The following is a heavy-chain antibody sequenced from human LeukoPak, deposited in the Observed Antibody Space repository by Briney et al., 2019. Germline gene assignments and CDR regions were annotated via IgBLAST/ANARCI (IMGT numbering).Heavy chain of an antibody. J-gene: IGHJ4*02. CDR1: GFTFSSYA. V-gene: IGHV3-30-3*01. CDR3: ASGVGIIAVAGTEDY. D-gene: IGHD6-13*01. CDR2: ISYNGSNK. Sequence: GGSLRLSCAASGFTFSSYAMHWVRQPPGKGLAWVAVISYNGSNKYCADSVKGRFTISRDNSKNTLYLQMNSLRAEDTAVYYCASGVGIIAVAGTEDYWGQGTLVSVSS.